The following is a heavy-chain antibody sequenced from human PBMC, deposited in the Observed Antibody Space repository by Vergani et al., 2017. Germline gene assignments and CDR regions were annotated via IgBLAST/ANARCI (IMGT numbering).Heavy chain of an antibody. D-gene: IGHD2-15*01. CDR2: ISWNSGSI. J-gene: IGHJ6*03. CDR1: GFTFDDYA. Sequence: EVQLVESGGGLVQPGRSLRLSCAASGFTFDDYAMHWVRQAPGQGLEWVSGISWNSGSIGYADSVKGRFTISRDNAKNSLYLQMNSLRAEDTALYYCARHYCSGGSCYGYYYYYMDVWGKGTTVTVSS. V-gene: IGHV3-9*01. CDR3: ARHYCSGGSCYGYYYYYMDV.